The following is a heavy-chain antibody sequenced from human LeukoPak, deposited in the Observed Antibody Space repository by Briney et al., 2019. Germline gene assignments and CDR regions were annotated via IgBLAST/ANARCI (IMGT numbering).Heavy chain of an antibody. Sequence: SETLSLTCAVYIDSFSNYYCNWIRQTPAKGMEWIGEVNESGGTNISPSLRSRVILSVDTSKNQFSLKLISVTVADTAIYYCARGHGATVPQVDKNWFDPWGQGTRVTVSS. J-gene: IGHJ5*02. CDR1: IDSFSNYY. CDR3: ARGHGATVPQVDKNWFDP. D-gene: IGHD4/OR15-4a*01. CDR2: VNESGGT. V-gene: IGHV4-34*01.